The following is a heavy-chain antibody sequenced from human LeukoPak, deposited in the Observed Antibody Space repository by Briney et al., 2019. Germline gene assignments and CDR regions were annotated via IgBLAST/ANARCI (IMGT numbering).Heavy chain of an antibody. D-gene: IGHD5-24*01. V-gene: IGHV4-59*06. J-gene: IGHJ4*02. CDR1: GGSISSYY. CDR2: IYYSGST. Sequence: SETLSLTCTVSGGSISSYYWSWIRQPAGKGLEWIGYIYYSGSTYYNPSLKSRVTISVDTSKNQFSLKLSSVTAADTAVYYCARDSDTGIDYWGQGTLVTVSS. CDR3: ARDSDTGIDY.